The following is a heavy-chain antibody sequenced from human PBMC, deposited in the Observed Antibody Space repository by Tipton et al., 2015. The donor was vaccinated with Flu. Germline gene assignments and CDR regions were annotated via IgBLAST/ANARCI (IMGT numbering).Heavy chain of an antibody. D-gene: IGHD3-10*01. CDR3: ARSTYYYGSGSSDY. CDR1: GYSISSDYY. V-gene: IGHV4-38-2*02. Sequence: TLSLTCTVSGYSISSDYYWGWIRQPPGKGLEWIGCISHSGRTYYNPSLKSLVTISVDTAKNQFSQRLSSVTAADTAVYYCARSTYYYGSGSSDYWGQGTLVTVSS. J-gene: IGHJ4*02. CDR2: ISHSGRT.